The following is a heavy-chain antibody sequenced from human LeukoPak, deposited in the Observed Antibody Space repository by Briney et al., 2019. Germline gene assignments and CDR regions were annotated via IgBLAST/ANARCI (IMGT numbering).Heavy chain of an antibody. D-gene: IGHD3-9*01. CDR2: IRYDGSNK. CDR1: GFTFSSYG. J-gene: IGHJ5*02. Sequence: GGSLRLSCAASGFTFSSYGMHWVRQAPGKGLEWVAFIRYDGSNKYYADSVKGRFTISRDNSKNTLYLQMNSLRAEDTAVYYCAKDGRYFDWPPNWFDPWGQGTLVTVSS. V-gene: IGHV3-30*02. CDR3: AKDGRYFDWPPNWFDP.